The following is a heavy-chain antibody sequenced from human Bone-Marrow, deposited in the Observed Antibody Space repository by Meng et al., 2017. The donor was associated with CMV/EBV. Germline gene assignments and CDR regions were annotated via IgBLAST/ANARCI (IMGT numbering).Heavy chain of an antibody. CDR1: GGTFSSYA. V-gene: IGHV1-69*10. D-gene: IGHD3-3*01. CDR2: IIPILGIA. Sequence: SVKVSCKASGGTFSSYAISWVRQAPGQGLEWMGGIIPILGIANYAQKFQGRVTITADKSTSTAYMELSSLRSEDTAVYYCATTQLRILKTYYDFWSGPREYYFDYWGQGTLVTVSS. CDR3: ATTQLRILKTYYDFWSGPREYYFDY. J-gene: IGHJ4*02.